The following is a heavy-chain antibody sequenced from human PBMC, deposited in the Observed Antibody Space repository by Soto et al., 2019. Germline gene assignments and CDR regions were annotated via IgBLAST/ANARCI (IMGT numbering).Heavy chain of an antibody. CDR2: TGSGTGPG. CDR3: ARRDSGGFYRFFDP. D-gene: IGHD2-15*01. Sequence: SVKVSCKASGGSLSTNPISWVRQAPGQGLEWMGGTGSGTGPGNHAQKFQGRLTVTADKSTSTVYMELTNLSSEDTAVYYCARRDSGGFYRFFDPWGQGTLVTVSS. CDR1: GGSLSTNP. J-gene: IGHJ5*02. V-gene: IGHV1-69*06.